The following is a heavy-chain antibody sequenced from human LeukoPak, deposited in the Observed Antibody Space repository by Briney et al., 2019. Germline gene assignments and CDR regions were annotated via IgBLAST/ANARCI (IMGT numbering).Heavy chain of an antibody. J-gene: IGHJ6*02. V-gene: IGHV3-21*01. CDR1: GFTFSSYS. CDR2: ISSSSSYI. D-gene: IGHD2-8*01. Sequence: GGSLRLSCAASGFTFSSYSTNWVRQAPGKGLEWVSSISSSSSYIYYADSVKGRFTISRDNAKNSLYLQMNSLRAEDTAVYYCASSEGYCTNGVCYTGLYYYYGMDVWGQGTTVTVSS. CDR3: ASSEGYCTNGVCYTGLYYYYGMDV.